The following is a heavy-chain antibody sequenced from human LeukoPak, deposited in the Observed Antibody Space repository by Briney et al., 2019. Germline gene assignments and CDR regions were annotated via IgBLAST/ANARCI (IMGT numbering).Heavy chain of an antibody. D-gene: IGHD6-13*01. CDR3: ARVVAGVGAAFDY. CDR2: IDPNTGGT. Sequence: ASVKVSCKASGYTFTDYYMHWVRQAPGQGLEWMGWIDPNTGGTNYAQKFQDRVTMTGDTSISTAYMELNRLGSDDTAVYYCARVVAGVGAAFDYWGQGTLVTVSS. V-gene: IGHV1-2*02. J-gene: IGHJ4*02. CDR1: GYTFTDYY.